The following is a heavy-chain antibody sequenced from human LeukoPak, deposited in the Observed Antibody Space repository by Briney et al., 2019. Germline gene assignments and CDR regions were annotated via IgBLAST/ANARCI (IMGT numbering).Heavy chain of an antibody. Sequence: SETLSLTCTVSGGSISSYYWSWIRQPAGKGLEWIGRIYTNGSTNYNPSLKSRVTMSVDTSKNQFSLKLSSVTAADTAVYYCARERRYYGSGSYYRDAFDIWGQGTMVTVSS. V-gene: IGHV4-4*07. CDR1: GGSISSYY. CDR3: ARERRYYGSGSYYRDAFDI. D-gene: IGHD3-10*01. CDR2: IYTNGST. J-gene: IGHJ3*02.